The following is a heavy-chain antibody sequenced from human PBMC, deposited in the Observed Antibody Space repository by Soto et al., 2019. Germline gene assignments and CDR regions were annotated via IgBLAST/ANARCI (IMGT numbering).Heavy chain of an antibody. V-gene: IGHV4-30-4*01. Sequence: PSETLSLTCTVSGGSISSGDYYWSWIRQPPGKGLEWIGYIYYSGSTYYNPSLKSRVTISVDTSKNQFSLKLSSVTAADTAVYYCARGAMVRGVIITGYYFDYWGQGTLVTVSS. CDR3: ARGAMVRGVIITGYYFDY. J-gene: IGHJ4*02. CDR2: IYYSGST. D-gene: IGHD3-10*01. CDR1: GGSISSGDYY.